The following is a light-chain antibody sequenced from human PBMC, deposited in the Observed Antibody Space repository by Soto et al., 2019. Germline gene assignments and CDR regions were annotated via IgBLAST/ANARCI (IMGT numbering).Light chain of an antibody. J-gene: IGLJ1*01. CDR1: SSDVGNNNY. CDR3: SSFTGSRYV. CDR2: DVT. Sequence: QSVLTQPASVSGSPGQSITISCTGTSSDVGNNNYVSWYQHNPGRAPKVMICDVTNRPPGVSNRFSGSKSGNTASLTISGLQAEDEADYYCSSFTGSRYVFGTGTKVTVL. V-gene: IGLV2-14*03.